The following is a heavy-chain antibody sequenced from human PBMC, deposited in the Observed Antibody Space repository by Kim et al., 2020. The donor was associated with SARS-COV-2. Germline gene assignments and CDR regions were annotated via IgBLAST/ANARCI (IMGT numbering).Heavy chain of an antibody. D-gene: IGHD3-22*01. CDR2: INHSGST. Sequence: SETLSLTCAVYGWSFSGYYWSCIRQPPGKGLEWIGEINHSGSTNYNPSLKSRVTISVDTSKNQFSLKLSSVTAADTAVYYCARGRKNYYDSSVYYYYYYGMDVWGQGTTVTVSS. V-gene: IGHV4-34*01. J-gene: IGHJ6*02. CDR1: GWSFSGYY. CDR3: ARGRKNYYDSSVYYYYYYGMDV.